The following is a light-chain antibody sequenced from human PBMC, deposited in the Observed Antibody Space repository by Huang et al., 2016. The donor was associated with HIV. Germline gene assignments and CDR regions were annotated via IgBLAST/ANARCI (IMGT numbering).Light chain of an antibody. Sequence: DIQMSQSPSSLSAFVGDRVTITCRASQSISYYLNWYQVKPGKAPKLVIYGASTLQSGVPSRFSGSGSGTDFTLTSSSLQPEDVAIYYCQQTSSTRVTFGPGTKVDIK. V-gene: IGKV1-39*01. CDR2: GAS. CDR1: QSISYY. J-gene: IGKJ3*01. CDR3: QQTSSTRVT.